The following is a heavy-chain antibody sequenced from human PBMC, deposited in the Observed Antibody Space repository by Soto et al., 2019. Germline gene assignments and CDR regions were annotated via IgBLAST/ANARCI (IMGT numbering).Heavy chain of an antibody. D-gene: IGHD1-26*01. J-gene: IGHJ3*02. CDR1: GYTFTSYA. Sequence: ASVKVSCKASGYTFTSYAMHWVRQAPGQGLEWMGWISAYNGNTNYAQKLQGRVTMTTDTSTSTAYMELSSLRSEDTAVYYCARKGELQAFDIWGQGTMVTVSS. CDR3: ARKGELQAFDI. V-gene: IGHV1-18*01. CDR2: ISAYNGNT.